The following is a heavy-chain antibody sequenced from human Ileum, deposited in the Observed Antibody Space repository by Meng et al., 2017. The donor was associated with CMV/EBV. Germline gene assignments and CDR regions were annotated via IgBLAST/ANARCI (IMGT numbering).Heavy chain of an antibody. CDR2: IYYSGST. J-gene: IGHJ3*02. V-gene: IGHV4-59*01. CDR3: ARGKKVGATWLDAFDI. D-gene: IGHD1-26*01. Sequence: SETLSLTCTVSGGSISSYYWSWIRQPPGKGLEWIGYIYYSGSTNYNPSLKSRVTISVDTAKNQFSLKLSSVTAADTAVYYCARGKKVGATWLDAFDIWGQGTMVTVSS. CDR1: GGSISSYY.